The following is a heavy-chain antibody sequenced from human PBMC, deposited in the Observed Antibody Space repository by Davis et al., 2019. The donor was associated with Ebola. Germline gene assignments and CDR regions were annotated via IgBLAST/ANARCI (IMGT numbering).Heavy chain of an antibody. D-gene: IGHD5-18*01. V-gene: IGHV3-48*02. Sequence: GESLKISCAASGFTFDDYGMSWVRQAPGKGLEWVSYISSSSSTIYYADSVKGRFTISRDNAKNSLYLQMNSLRDEDTAVYYCARDPDTAMASDAFDIWGQGTMVTVSS. J-gene: IGHJ3*02. CDR3: ARDPDTAMASDAFDI. CDR2: ISSSSSTI. CDR1: GFTFDDYG.